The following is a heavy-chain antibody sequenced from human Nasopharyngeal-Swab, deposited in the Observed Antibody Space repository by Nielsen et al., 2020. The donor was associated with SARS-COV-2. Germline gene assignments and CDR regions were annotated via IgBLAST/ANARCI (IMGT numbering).Heavy chain of an antibody. CDR1: GFTFSSYW. V-gene: IGHV3-7*01. D-gene: IGHD2-2*01. J-gene: IGHJ4*02. CDR2: IKQDGSEK. Sequence: GGSLRLSCAASGFTFSSYWMSWVRQAPGKGLEWVANIKQDGSEKYYADSVKGRFTISRDNSKKTLYLQMNGLRTDDTAVYYCAKAGGGDCISASCYPGAYWGQGTLVTVSS. CDR3: AKAGGGDCISASCYPGAY.